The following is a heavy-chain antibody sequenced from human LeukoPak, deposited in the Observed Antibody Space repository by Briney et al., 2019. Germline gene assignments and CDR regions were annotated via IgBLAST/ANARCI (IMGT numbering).Heavy chain of an antibody. V-gene: IGHV3-48*04. CDR2: ISSSSSTI. D-gene: IGHD5-12*01. Sequence: GGSLRLSCAASGFTFSSYSMNWVRQAPGKGLEWVSYISSSSSTIYYADSVKGRFTISRDNAKSSLYLQMNSLRAEDTAVYYCARDPGGGYSYYFDYWGQGILVTVSS. CDR1: GFTFSSYS. CDR3: ARDPGGGYSYYFDY. J-gene: IGHJ4*02.